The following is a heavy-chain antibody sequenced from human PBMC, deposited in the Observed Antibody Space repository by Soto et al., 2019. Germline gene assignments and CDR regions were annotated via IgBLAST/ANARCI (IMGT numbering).Heavy chain of an antibody. CDR1: GFPFSTSA. J-gene: IGHJ6*02. D-gene: IGHD1-26*01. V-gene: IGHV3-23*01. CDR2: ISASSDAA. CDR3: AKYSGSYPVYHVLSL. Sequence: EVQLLESGGGFVQPGGSLRLSCAASGFPFSTSAMNWVRQAPGKGLEWVSIISASSDAAYYAESVKGRFASSRDNSKNTLYLQMNSLRAEDTAVYYCAKYSGSYPVYHVLSLWGQGTTVTVS.